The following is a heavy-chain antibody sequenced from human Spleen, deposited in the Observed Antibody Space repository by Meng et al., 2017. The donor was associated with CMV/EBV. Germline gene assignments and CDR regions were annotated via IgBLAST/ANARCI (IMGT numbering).Heavy chain of an antibody. CDR2: IHHSGYT. J-gene: IGHJ3*02. CDR3: ARERRAPGFDTFDI. CDR1: GGSVTTYNSY. D-gene: IGHD3-10*01. V-gene: IGHV4-61*01. Sequence: SGGSVTTYNSYWTWIRQPPGKGLEWIAFIHHSGYTNSTPSLKSRITISLDTSKNQFSLDMSSVTAADTAMYYCARERRAPGFDTFDIWGRGTMVTVSS.